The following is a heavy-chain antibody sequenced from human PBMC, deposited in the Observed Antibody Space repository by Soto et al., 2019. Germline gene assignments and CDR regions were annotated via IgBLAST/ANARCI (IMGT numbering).Heavy chain of an antibody. CDR2: IYYSGST. CDR1: GGSISSYY. D-gene: IGHD6-13*01. CDR3: GSAAAGIDAFAI. J-gene: IGHJ3*02. Sequence: PSETLSLTCTVSGGSISSYYWSWIRQPPGKGLEWIGYIYYSGSTNYNPSLKSRVTISVDTSKNQFSLKLSSVTAADTAVYYCGSAAAGIDAFAIWDPGTMVSVS. V-gene: IGHV4-59*01.